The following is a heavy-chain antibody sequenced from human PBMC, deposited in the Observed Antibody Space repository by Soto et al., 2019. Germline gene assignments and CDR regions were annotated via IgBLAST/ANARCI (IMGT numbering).Heavy chain of an antibody. V-gene: IGHV2-5*01. J-gene: IGHJ4*02. CDR1: GFSFTTSGEG. CDR3: VHRTWYTTYHS. CDR2: IYWNDDK. D-gene: IGHD1-20*01. Sequence: SGPTLVNPTQTLTLTCTFSGFSFTTSGEGVGWIRQPPGRSLEWLALIYWNDDKRYSPSLKSRLTITKDTSKNQVVLTMTNMDPVDTVTYFCVHRTWYTTYHSWGQGALVTVSS.